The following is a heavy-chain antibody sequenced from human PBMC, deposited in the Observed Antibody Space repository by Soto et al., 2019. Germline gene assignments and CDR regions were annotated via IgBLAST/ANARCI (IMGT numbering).Heavy chain of an antibody. D-gene: IGHD6-19*01. CDR2: IIPILGIA. J-gene: IGHJ5*02. Sequence: SVKVSCKASGGTFSSYTISWVRQAPGQGLEWMGRIIPILGIANYAQKFQGRVTITADKSTSTAYMELSSLRSEDTAVYYCARDLGKYSSGWYECWFDPWGQGTLVTVSS. CDR3: ARDLGKYSSGWYECWFDP. CDR1: GGTFSSYT. V-gene: IGHV1-69*04.